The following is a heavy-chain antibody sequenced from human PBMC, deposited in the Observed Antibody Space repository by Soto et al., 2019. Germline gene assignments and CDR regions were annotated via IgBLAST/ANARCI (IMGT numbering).Heavy chain of an antibody. CDR2: INHSGST. J-gene: IGHJ4*02. Sequence: SETLSLTCAVYGGSFSGYYWSWIRQPPGKGLEWIGEINHSGSTNYNPSLKSRVTISVDTTKNQFSLKLSSVTGADTAVYYCARGGVLVAARRTLDYWGQGTLVTVSS. CDR3: ARGGVLVAARRTLDY. CDR1: GGSFSGYY. V-gene: IGHV4-34*01. D-gene: IGHD6-6*01.